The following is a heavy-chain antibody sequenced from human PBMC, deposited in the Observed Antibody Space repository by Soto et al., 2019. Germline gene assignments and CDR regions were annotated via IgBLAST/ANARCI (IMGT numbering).Heavy chain of an antibody. Sequence: EVQLLESGGGLVQPGGSLRLSCAASGFTFSSYAMSWVRQAPGKGLEWVSAISGSGGSTYYADSVKGRFTISRDNSKNTLYLQMNSLRADDTAVYYCAKVGTMVRRFDPWGQGTLVTVSS. V-gene: IGHV3-23*01. D-gene: IGHD3-10*01. J-gene: IGHJ5*02. CDR1: GFTFSSYA. CDR2: ISGSGGST. CDR3: AKVGTMVRRFDP.